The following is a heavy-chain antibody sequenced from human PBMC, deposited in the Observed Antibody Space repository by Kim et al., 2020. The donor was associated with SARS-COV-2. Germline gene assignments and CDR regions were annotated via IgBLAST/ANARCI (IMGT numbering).Heavy chain of an antibody. J-gene: IGHJ4*02. D-gene: IGHD5-18*01. V-gene: IGHV4-31*03. CDR3: ARGASGYSYGLLVDY. Sequence: SETLSLTCTVSGGSISSGGYYWSWIRQHPGKGLEWIGYIYYSGSTYYNPSLKSRVTISVDTSKNQFSLKLSSVTAADTAVYYCARGASGYSYGLLVDYWGQGTLVTVSS. CDR1: GGSISSGGYY. CDR2: IYYSGST.